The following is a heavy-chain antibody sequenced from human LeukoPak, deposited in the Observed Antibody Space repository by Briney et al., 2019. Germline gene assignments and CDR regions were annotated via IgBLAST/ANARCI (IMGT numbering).Heavy chain of an antibody. Sequence: KSSETLSLTCTVSGGSISSYYWSWIRQPPGKGLEWIGYIYYSGSTNYNPSLKSRVTISVDTSKNQFSLKLSSVTAADTAVYYCAREAIAVAGAFDIWGQGTMVTVSS. CDR2: IYYSGST. V-gene: IGHV4-59*01. CDR3: AREAIAVAGAFDI. D-gene: IGHD6-19*01. CDR1: GGSISSYY. J-gene: IGHJ3*02.